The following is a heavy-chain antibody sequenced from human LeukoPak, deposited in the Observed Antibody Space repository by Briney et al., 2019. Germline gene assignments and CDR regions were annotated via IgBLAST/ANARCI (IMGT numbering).Heavy chain of an antibody. CDR3: ARHLAYVGNSIFDY. Sequence: SETLSLTCTVPGGSISSSSYYWGWIRQHPGKWLEWIGSIYYSGSTYYNPSLKSRVTISVETSKNQFSLRLSSVTAADTAVYSCARHLAYVGNSIFDYWGQGTLVTVS. V-gene: IGHV4-39*01. D-gene: IGHD4-23*01. CDR1: GGSISSSSYY. J-gene: IGHJ4*02. CDR2: IYYSGST.